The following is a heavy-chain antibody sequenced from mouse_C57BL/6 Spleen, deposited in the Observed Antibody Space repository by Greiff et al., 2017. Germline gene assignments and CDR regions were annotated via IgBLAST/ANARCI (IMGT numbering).Heavy chain of an antibody. CDR3: ARGEEYYGSSRPYYFDG. Sequence: QVQLQQSGAELVKPGASVKMSCKASGYTFTTYPIEWMKQNHGKSLEWIGNFHPYNDDTKYNEKFKGKATMTVEKSSSTVYLELSRLTSDDSAVYYGARGEEYYGSSRPYYFDGWGQGTTLTVSS. J-gene: IGHJ2*01. D-gene: IGHD1-1*01. V-gene: IGHV1-47*01. CDR2: FHPYNDDT. CDR1: GYTFTTYP.